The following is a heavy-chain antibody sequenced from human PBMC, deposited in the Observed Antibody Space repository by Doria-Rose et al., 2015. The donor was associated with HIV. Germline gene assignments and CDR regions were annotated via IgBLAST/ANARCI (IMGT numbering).Heavy chain of an antibody. V-gene: IGHV4-4*09. CDR2: IYSSGST. Sequence: VQLQESGPGLVKPAETLSLTCTVSGGSISSYYWNWIRQPPGKGLEWIGYIYSSGSTHYNSSLKSRATIPKATPKNQFPLRLSSVPAADTAVYYCARFRPSRGIYYSLDVWGKGTTVTVSS. CDR3: ARFRPSRGIYYSLDV. D-gene: IGHD3-10*01. CDR1: GGSISSYY. J-gene: IGHJ6*03.